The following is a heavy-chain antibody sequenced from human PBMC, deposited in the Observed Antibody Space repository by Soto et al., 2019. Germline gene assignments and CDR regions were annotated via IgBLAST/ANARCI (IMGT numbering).Heavy chain of an antibody. CDR1: GFTFSSYW. J-gene: IGHJ6*02. CDR2: IKQDGSEE. D-gene: IGHD6-13*01. V-gene: IGHV3-7*01. CDR3: ARIAASGRGWDV. Sequence: EVQLVESGGGLVQPGGSLRLSCVDSGFTFSSYWMSWVRQAPVKGLEWVGNIKQDGSEENYADSEKGQFTISRDNAKNSMYLQMNSLRVEDTAVYYCARIAASGRGWDVWGQGTTVVVSS.